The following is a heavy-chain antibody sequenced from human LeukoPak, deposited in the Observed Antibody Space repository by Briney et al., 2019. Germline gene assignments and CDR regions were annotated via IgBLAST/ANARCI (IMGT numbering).Heavy chain of an antibody. Sequence: ASVKVSCKASGYTFTSYGISWVRQAPGQGLEWMGWISAYNGNTNYAQKLQGRVTMTTDTSTSTAYMELRSLRSDDTAVYYCARDGAGTERGVYFDYWGLGTLVTVSS. CDR3: ARDGAGTERGVYFDY. D-gene: IGHD6-19*01. J-gene: IGHJ4*02. V-gene: IGHV1-18*01. CDR2: ISAYNGNT. CDR1: GYTFTSYG.